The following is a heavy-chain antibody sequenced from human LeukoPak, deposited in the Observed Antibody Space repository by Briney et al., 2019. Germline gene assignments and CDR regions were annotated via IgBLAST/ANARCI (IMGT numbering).Heavy chain of an antibody. CDR2: INAGNGNT. CDR1: GYTFTSYA. CDR3: ARSDCSSTSCYRWGAFDI. V-gene: IGHV1-3*01. J-gene: IGHJ3*02. Sequence: GASVKVSCKASGYTFTSYAMHWVRQAPGQRLEWMGWINAGNGNTKYSQKFQGRVTITRDTSASTAYMELSSLRSEDTAVYYCARSDCSSTSCYRWGAFDIWGQGTTVTVSS. D-gene: IGHD2-2*01.